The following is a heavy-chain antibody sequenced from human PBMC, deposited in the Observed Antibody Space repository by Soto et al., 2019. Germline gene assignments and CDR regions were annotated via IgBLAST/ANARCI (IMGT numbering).Heavy chain of an antibody. CDR2: ISYDEDNI. V-gene: IGHV3-30*03. D-gene: IGHD4-17*01. J-gene: IGHJ2*01. CDR1: GFTFSNYG. Sequence: QVQLVESGGGVVQSGKSLRLACVASGFTFSNYGMHWVRQAPGEGLEWVAVISYDEDNIYYADSVKGRFTISRDNSKNTLYLQMNSLRPEDTAVYFCARSGTTVTTFWYFDLWGRGTLVTVSS. CDR3: ARSGTTVTTFWYFDL.